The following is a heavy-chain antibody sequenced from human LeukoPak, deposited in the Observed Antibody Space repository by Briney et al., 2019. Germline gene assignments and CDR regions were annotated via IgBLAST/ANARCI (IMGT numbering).Heavy chain of an antibody. V-gene: IGHV3-23*01. CDR1: GLTFSSYA. CDR3: AKDQGPLLWFGEFTETDY. D-gene: IGHD3-10*01. Sequence: GGSLRLSCAASGLTFSSYAMSWVRQAPGKGLEWVSAISGSGGSTYYADSVKGRFTISRDNSKNTLYLQMNSLRAEDTAVYYCAKDQGPLLWFGEFTETDYWGQGTLVTVSS. J-gene: IGHJ4*02. CDR2: ISGSGGST.